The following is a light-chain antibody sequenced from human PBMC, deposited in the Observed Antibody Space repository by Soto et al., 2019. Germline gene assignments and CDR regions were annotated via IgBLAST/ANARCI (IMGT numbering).Light chain of an antibody. CDR3: QQYDECTLT. J-gene: IGKJ4*01. CDR2: DAI. Sequence: DKLMSHSPATLSVSLGERVTLSCMAHQNIHKHMSWFLQKPGQNPRLLIYDAIIRAPDVPARFSGSWSGTEFALTINSLQSEDVAVYYCQQYDECTLTFWGGAKV. V-gene: IGKV3-15*01. CDR1: QNIHKH.